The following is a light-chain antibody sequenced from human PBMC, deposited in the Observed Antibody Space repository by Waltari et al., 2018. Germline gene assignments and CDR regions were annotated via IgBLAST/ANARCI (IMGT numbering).Light chain of an antibody. J-gene: IGLJ2*01. CDR1: SSNIGAGYD. V-gene: IGLV1-40*01. CDR3: QSYDRSLSGSV. Sequence: QSVLTQPPPVSGAPGQGVTISCTGSSSNIGAGYDVHSYHQLPGTAPKLLIYDNNNRPSGVPDRFSGSKSGTSASLAITGLQAEDEADYYCQSYDRSLSGSVFGGGTKLTVL. CDR2: DNN.